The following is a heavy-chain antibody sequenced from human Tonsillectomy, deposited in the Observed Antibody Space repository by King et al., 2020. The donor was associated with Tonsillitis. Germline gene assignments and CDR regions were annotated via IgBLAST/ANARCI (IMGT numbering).Heavy chain of an antibody. Sequence: QLVQSGAEVKKPGESLKISCKGSGYSFTSYWIGWVGQMAGKGLEWNGISYPCDSYTSDSPSFQGQVTISADKSISTAYLQWSSLKASDTAMYYCARLGPYLGATRPFDYWGQGTLVTVSS. V-gene: IGHV5-51*01. J-gene: IGHJ4*02. D-gene: IGHD1-26*01. CDR2: SYPCDSYT. CDR3: ARLGPYLGATRPFDY. CDR1: GYSFTSYW.